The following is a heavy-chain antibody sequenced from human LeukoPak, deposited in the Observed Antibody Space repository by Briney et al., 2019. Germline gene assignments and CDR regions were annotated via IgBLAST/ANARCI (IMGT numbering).Heavy chain of an antibody. J-gene: IGHJ4*02. CDR1: GFTFSSYA. D-gene: IGHD3-3*01. Sequence: PGRSLRLSCAASGFTFSSYAMHWVRQAPGKGLEWVAVISYDGSNKYYADSVKGRFTISRDNSKNTLYLQMNSLRAEDTAVYYCARARRDFWGDPFDYWSLGTLVTVSS. V-gene: IGHV3-30*04. CDR2: ISYDGSNK. CDR3: ARARRDFWGDPFDY.